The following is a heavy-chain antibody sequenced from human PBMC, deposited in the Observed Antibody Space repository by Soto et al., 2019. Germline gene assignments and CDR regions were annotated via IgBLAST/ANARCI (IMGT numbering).Heavy chain of an antibody. D-gene: IGHD2-15*01. CDR2: IIPIFGTA. CDR1: GGTFSSYA. Sequence: SSVKVSCKASGGTFSSYAISWVRQAPGQGLEWMGGIIPIFGTANYAQKFQGRVTITADESTSTAYMELSSLRSEDTAVYYCATEVVAATYRGFDYWGQGTLVTVSS. CDR3: ATEVVAATYRGFDY. V-gene: IGHV1-69*13. J-gene: IGHJ4*02.